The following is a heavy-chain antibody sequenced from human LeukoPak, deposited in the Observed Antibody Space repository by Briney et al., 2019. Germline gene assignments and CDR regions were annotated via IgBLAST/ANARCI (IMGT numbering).Heavy chain of an antibody. CDR1: GFIFSAYA. CDR2: INGGGGNSGGNT. CDR3: ATILTGYYLDY. Sequence: GGSLRLSCAASGFIFSAYAMIWVRQAPGKGLEWVSAINGGGGNSGGNTYYADSVKGRFAISRDNSKNTLYLQMNSLRAEDAAVYYCATILTGYYLDYWGQGTLVTVSS. D-gene: IGHD3-9*01. J-gene: IGHJ4*02. V-gene: IGHV3-23*01.